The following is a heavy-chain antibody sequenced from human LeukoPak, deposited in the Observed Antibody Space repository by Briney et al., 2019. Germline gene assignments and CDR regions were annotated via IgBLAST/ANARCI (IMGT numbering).Heavy chain of an antibody. Sequence: GASVKVSCKASGYTFTSHFMHWVRQAPGQGLEWMGIINPRGGSTSYTQKFQGRVTMTRDTSTSTVYMELSSLRSEDTAVYYCATGATGFDYWGQGTLVTVSS. J-gene: IGHJ4*02. CDR3: ATGATGFDY. CDR1: GYTFTSHF. CDR2: INPRGGST. V-gene: IGHV1-46*01.